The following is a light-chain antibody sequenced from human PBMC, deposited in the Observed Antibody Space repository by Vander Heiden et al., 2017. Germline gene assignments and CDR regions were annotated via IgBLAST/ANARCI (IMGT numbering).Light chain of an antibody. CDR3: ASWDDSLSGPV. J-gene: IGLJ3*02. CDR2: SNN. CDR1: NSDIGRNT. Sequence: QSVLTQPPSASGTPGPRITISCSGSNSDIGRNTVSWYVQLPGPAPRLLIYSNNQRPSGVPDRFSGSKSGTSASLAISGFQSEDEADYYCASWDDSLSGPVFGGGTKLTVL. V-gene: IGLV1-44*01.